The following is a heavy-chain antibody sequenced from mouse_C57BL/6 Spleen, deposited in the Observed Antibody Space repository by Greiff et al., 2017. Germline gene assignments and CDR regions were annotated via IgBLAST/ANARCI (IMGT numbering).Heavy chain of an antibody. CDR3: AREDRKYYGSSYAGFDY. V-gene: IGHV1-55*01. J-gene: IGHJ2*01. Sequence: QVQLQQPGAELVKPGASVKMSCKASGYTFTSYWITWVKQRPGQGLEWIGDIYPGSGSTNYNEKFKSQATLTVDTSSSTAYKQHSSLTSEDSEVYYCAREDRKYYGSSYAGFDYWGQGTTLTVSS. CDR2: IYPGSGST. CDR1: GYTFTSYW. D-gene: IGHD1-1*01.